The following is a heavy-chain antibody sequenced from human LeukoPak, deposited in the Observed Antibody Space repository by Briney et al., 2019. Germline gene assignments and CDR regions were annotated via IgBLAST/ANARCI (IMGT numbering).Heavy chain of an antibody. J-gene: IGHJ4*02. CDR2: ISSSSSST. D-gene: IGHD6-13*01. CDR3: AKRDSSWSFDY. Sequence: GGSLRLSCTASGFTFSSHAMSCVRQAPGKGLEWVSAISSSSSSTYYADSVKGRFTISRDNSKNTLYLQMNSLRAEDSAVYYCAKRDSSWSFDYWGQKTLVTVSS. V-gene: IGHV3-23*01. CDR1: GFTFSSHA.